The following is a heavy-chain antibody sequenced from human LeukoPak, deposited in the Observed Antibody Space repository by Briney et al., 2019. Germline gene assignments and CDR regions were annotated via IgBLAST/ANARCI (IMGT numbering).Heavy chain of an antibody. D-gene: IGHD5-18*01. J-gene: IGHJ4*02. V-gene: IGHV1-2*02. CDR1: GYTFTGYY. Sequence: ASVKVSCKASGYTFTGYYMHWVRQAPGQGLEWMGWINPNSGGTNYAQKFQGRVTMTRDTSISTAYMELSRLRSDDTAVYYCARAEYSYGYDFDFWGQGTLVTVSS. CDR3: ARAEYSYGYDFDF. CDR2: INPNSGGT.